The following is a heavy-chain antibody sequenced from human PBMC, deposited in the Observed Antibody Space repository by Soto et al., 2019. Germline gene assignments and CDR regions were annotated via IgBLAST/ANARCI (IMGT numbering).Heavy chain of an antibody. V-gene: IGHV4-59*01. CDR3: ARVRIDRNGNWNYPWFEP. CDR1: GGSISSYY. CDR2: IYYSGST. J-gene: IGHJ5*02. Sequence: SETLSLICTASGGSISSYYWSWIRQPPGKGLEWIGYIYYSGSTNYNPSLKSRVTISVDTSKNQFSLKLSSVTAADTAVYYCARVRIDRNGNWNYPWFEPWGQGTLVTVSS. D-gene: IGHD1-7*01.